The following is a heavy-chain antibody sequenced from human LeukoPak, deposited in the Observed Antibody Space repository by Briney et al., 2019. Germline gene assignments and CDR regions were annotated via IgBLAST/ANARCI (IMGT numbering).Heavy chain of an antibody. Sequence: GASVKVSCKASGYTFTSYGISWVRQAPGQGLEWMGWISAYNGNTNYALKLQGRVTMTTDTSTSTAYMELRSLRSDDTAVYYCARGVRIVRGVIMGPFDYWGQGTLVTVSS. D-gene: IGHD3-10*01. J-gene: IGHJ4*02. V-gene: IGHV1-18*01. CDR1: GYTFTSYG. CDR3: ARGVRIVRGVIMGPFDY. CDR2: ISAYNGNT.